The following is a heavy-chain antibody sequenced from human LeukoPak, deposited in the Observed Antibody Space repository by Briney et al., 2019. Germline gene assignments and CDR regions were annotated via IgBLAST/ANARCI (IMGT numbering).Heavy chain of an antibody. CDR3: ARDPYSGTYGDTYYYYMDV. CDR1: GFTFSSNC. V-gene: IGHV3-53*01. D-gene: IGHD1-26*01. CDR2: IHSGGST. Sequence: GGSLRLSCAASGFTFSSNCMSWVRQAPGKGLEWVSVIHSGGSTYYADSVKGRFTISRDNARNSLYLQMNSLRAEDTAVYYCARDPYSGTYGDTYYYYMDVWGKGTTVTISS. J-gene: IGHJ6*03.